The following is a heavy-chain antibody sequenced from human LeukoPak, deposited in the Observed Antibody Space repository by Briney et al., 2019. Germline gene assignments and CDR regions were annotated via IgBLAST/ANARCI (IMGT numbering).Heavy chain of an antibody. V-gene: IGHV3-30*18. CDR3: AKDGAGSWFGEAT. CDR2: VSYDGSNK. CDR1: GFTFSSFG. D-gene: IGHD6-13*01. J-gene: IGHJ5*02. Sequence: GGSLRLSCAVSGFTFSSFGMQWVRQAPGKGLEWVALVSYDGSNKHYADSVKGRFTISRDNSKNTLYLQMNGLRPEDTAVYYCAKDGAGSWFGEATWGQGTLVTVSS.